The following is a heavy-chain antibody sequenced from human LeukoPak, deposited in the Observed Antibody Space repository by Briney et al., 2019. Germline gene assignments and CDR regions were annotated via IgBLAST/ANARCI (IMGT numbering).Heavy chain of an antibody. CDR2: VYYSGST. D-gene: IGHD5-12*01. CDR3: ARASREYSGYTDY. Sequence: SQTLSLTCTVSGGSISSGGYYWSWIRQHPGKGLEWIGYVYYSGSTYYNPSLKSRVTISVDTSKNQFSLKLSSVTAADTAVYYCARASREYSGYTDYWGQGTLVTVSS. CDR1: GGSISSGGYY. J-gene: IGHJ4*02. V-gene: IGHV4-31*03.